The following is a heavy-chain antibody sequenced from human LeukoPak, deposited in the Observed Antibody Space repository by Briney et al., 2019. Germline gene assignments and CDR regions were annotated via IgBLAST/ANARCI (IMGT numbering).Heavy chain of an antibody. CDR2: IYHSGST. CDR1: GYSISSGYY. J-gene: IGHJ4*02. V-gene: IGHV4-38-2*02. Sequence: SETLSLTCTVSGYSISSGYYWGGIRQPPGKGLEWIGSIYHSGSTYYNPSLKSRVTISVDTSKNQFSLKLSSVTAADTAVYYCARHLRYYDSSGYHGDYWGQGTLVTVSS. D-gene: IGHD3-22*01. CDR3: ARHLRYYDSSGYHGDY.